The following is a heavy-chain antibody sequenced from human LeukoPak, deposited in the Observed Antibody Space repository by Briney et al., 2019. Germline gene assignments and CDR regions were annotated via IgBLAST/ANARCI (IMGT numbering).Heavy chain of an antibody. CDR2: VYYSGRT. V-gene: IGHV4-59*08. D-gene: IGHD4-23*01. Sequence: SETLSLTCTVSGASVSNYDWSWNRQPPGKGLEWIGYVYYSGRTNYNPSLESRVTISVDTSKSHFSLNLRSVTAADTAVYFCARHRYGGNPHFDSWGQGALVTVSS. CDR1: GASVSNYD. J-gene: IGHJ4*02. CDR3: ARHRYGGNPHFDS.